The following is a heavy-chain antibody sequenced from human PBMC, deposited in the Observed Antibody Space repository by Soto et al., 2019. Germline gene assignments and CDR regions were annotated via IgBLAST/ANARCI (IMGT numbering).Heavy chain of an antibody. CDR1: GFSFRNYD. CDR3: ARGGGPSGVTL. V-gene: IGHV3-13*01. CDR2: IGYAADT. D-gene: IGHD3-3*01. Sequence: GGSLRLSCAASGFSFRNYDMHWVRQATGKGLEWVSAIGYAADTYYVGSVKGRFTVSRENAKNSLYLQMNSLRVGDTAVYYCARGGGPSGVTLWGLVTLVSVSS. J-gene: IGHJ4*02.